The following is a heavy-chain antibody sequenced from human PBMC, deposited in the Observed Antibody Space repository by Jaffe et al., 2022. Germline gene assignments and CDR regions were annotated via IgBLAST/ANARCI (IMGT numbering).Heavy chain of an antibody. Sequence: EVQLVESGGGLVQPGGSLRLSCAASGFTFSSYWMSWVRQAPGKGLEWVANIKQDGSEKYYVDSVKGRFTISRDNAKNSLYLQMNSLRAEDTAVYYCARDELTAAAGTFIYYYYYMDVWGKGTTVTVSS. D-gene: IGHD6-13*01. CDR3: ARDELTAAAGTFIYYYYYMDV. CDR1: GFTFSSYW. CDR2: IKQDGSEK. J-gene: IGHJ6*03. V-gene: IGHV3-7*01.